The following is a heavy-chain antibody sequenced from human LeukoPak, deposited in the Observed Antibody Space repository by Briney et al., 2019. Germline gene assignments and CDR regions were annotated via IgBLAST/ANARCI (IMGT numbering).Heavy chain of an antibody. CDR2: IKQDGSEK. V-gene: IGHV3-7*01. CDR3: ARGADYSPTDFDY. Sequence: GGSLRLSCAASGFTFSSYWMSWVRQASGKGLEWVANIKQDGSEKYYVDSVKGRFTISRDNAKNSLYLQMNSLRAEDTAVYYCARGADYSPTDFDYWGQGTLVTVSS. CDR1: GFTFSSYW. D-gene: IGHD4-11*01. J-gene: IGHJ4*02.